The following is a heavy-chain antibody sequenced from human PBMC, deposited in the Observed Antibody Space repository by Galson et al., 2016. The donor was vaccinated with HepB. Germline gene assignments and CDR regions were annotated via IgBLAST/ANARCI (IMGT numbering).Heavy chain of an antibody. J-gene: IGHJ4*02. CDR3: ARRVDIRRDFDY. CDR1: GFTFSNAW. D-gene: IGHD4-17*01. Sequence: SLRLSCAASGFTFSNAWMNWVRQAPGKGLEWVGRIKSKSDGGTTDYAAPVKGRFTVSRDNSKNMLYLHMNSLRTEDTALYFCARRVDIRRDFDYWGQGTLVTVSS. V-gene: IGHV3-15*07. CDR2: IKSKSDGGTT.